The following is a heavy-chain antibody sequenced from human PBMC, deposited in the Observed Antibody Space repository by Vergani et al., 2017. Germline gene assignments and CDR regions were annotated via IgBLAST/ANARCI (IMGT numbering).Heavy chain of an antibody. D-gene: IGHD3-16*02. J-gene: IGHJ5*02. CDR3: ARERLXSRLGELSLNWFDP. Sequence: QVQLVQSGAEVKKPGSSVKVSCKASGGTFSSYAISWVRQAPGQGLEWMGRIIPIFGTANYAQKLQGRVTITADESTSTAYMELSSLRSEDTAVYYCARERLXSRLGELSLNWFDPWGQGTLVTVSS. V-gene: IGHV1-69*13. CDR1: GGTFSSYA. CDR2: IIPIFGTA.